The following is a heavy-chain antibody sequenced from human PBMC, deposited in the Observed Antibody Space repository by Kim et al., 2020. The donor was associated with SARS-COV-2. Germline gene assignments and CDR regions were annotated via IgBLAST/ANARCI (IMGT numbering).Heavy chain of an antibody. CDR3: ARGPNWFDP. J-gene: IGHJ5*02. V-gene: IGHV4-34*01. CDR2: INDGGGT. Sequence: SETLSLTCAVYGESFSTYYWTWIRQSPGKGLEWIGEINDGGGTNYSPSLKSRVTISVETSKNQFSLKLRSVTAADTGVYYCARGPNWFDPLGLGTLVTVS. CDR1: GESFSTYY.